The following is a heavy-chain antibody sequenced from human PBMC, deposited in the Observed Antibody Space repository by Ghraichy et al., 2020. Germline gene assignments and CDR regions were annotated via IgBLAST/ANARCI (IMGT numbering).Heavy chain of an antibody. V-gene: IGHV3-21*01. J-gene: IGHJ4*02. CDR3: SRDPGYWDYFDC. CDR2: ISSGSTHI. Sequence: GSLTLSCAASGFTFSTYSMNWVRQAPGKGLEWVSSISSGSTHIYYADSVKGRFTISRDNAKNSLSLQMNSLRAEDTAVYYCSRDPGYWDYFDCWGQGTLVTVSS. CDR1: GFTFSTYS. D-gene: IGHD2-2*03.